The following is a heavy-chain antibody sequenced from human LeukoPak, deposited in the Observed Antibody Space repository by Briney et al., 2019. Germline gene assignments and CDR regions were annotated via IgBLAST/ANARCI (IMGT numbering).Heavy chain of an antibody. J-gene: IGHJ4*02. CDR1: GSTFSSYG. D-gene: IGHD3-3*01. CDR2: IWYDGSNK. CDR3: AKDGNDFWSGYSFDY. Sequence: GGSLRLSCAASGSTFSSYGMHWVRQAPGKGLEWVAVIWYDGSNKYYADSVKGRFTISRDNSENTLYLQMNSLRAEDTAVYYCAKDGNDFWSGYSFDYWGQGTLVTVSS. V-gene: IGHV3-33*06.